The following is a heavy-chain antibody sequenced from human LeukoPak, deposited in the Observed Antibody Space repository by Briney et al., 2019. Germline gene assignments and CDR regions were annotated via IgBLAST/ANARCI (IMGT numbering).Heavy chain of an antibody. Sequence: GGSLRLSCAASRFTLSSSWMAWVRQAPGKGLEWVSNIDGDGSTKNYVDSVKGRFTVSRDNAKNSLYLQMNSLKDEDTAVYYCARDRAYSTFDIWGQGTMVTVSS. V-gene: IGHV3-7*01. J-gene: IGHJ3*02. CDR3: ARDRAYSTFDI. CDR2: IDGDGSTK. CDR1: RFTLSSSW. D-gene: IGHD6-13*01.